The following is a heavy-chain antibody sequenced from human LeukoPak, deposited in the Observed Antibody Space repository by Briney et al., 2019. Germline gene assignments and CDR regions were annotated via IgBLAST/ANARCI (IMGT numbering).Heavy chain of an antibody. CDR2: IYHSGST. D-gene: IGHD4-17*01. J-gene: IGHJ5*02. Sequence: SQTLSLTCAVSGGSISSGGYFWSWIRQPPGKGLEWIGYIYHSGSTYYNPSLKSRVTISVDRSKNQFSLKLSSVTAADTAVYYCTRGRGTVTTGGLCWFDPWGQGTLVTVSS. CDR1: GGSISSGGYF. CDR3: TRGRGTVTTGGLCWFDP. V-gene: IGHV4-30-2*01.